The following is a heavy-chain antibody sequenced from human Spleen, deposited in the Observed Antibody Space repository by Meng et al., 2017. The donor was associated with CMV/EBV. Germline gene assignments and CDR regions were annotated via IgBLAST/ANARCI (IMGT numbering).Heavy chain of an antibody. CDR1: GYSFSTYH. Sequence: ASVKVSCKASGYSFSTYHMHWVRQAPGQGLDWMGWINPKSGATNYAQKFQGRVTMTRDTSISSAYMELSRLRSDDTAVYYCARDRPYDSTSFDPWGQGTLVTVSS. D-gene: IGHD3-22*01. CDR2: INPKSGAT. J-gene: IGHJ5*02. V-gene: IGHV1-2*02. CDR3: ARDRPYDSTSFDP.